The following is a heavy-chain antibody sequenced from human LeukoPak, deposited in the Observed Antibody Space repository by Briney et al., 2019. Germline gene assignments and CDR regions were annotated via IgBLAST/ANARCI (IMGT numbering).Heavy chain of an antibody. D-gene: IGHD3-9*01. CDR3: ERGGRAHFDWLLYYYFDY. J-gene: IGHJ4*02. CDR1: GLTFSSYA. Sequence: GVSLTLPCAASGLTFSSYAMHWARQAPGKGLEWVAVISYDGRNKYYADSVKARYPFSRHNSKNTPYLQRNSLRAEDTAEYYCERGGRAHFDWLLYYYFDYWGQGTLVTVSS. V-gene: IGHV3-30*04. CDR2: ISYDGRNK.